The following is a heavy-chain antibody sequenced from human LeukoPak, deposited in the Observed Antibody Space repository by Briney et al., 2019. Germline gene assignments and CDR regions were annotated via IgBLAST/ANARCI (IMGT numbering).Heavy chain of an antibody. CDR2: IYPGDSDT. CDR1: GYSFTSYW. Sequence: GESLKISCKGSGYSFTSYWIGWVRQMPGKGLEWMGIIYPGDSDTRYSPSFQGQATISADKSISTAYLQWSSLKASDTAMYYCARLASSGWYGGEFDYWGQGTLVTVSS. D-gene: IGHD6-19*01. J-gene: IGHJ4*02. CDR3: ARLASSGWYGGEFDY. V-gene: IGHV5-51*01.